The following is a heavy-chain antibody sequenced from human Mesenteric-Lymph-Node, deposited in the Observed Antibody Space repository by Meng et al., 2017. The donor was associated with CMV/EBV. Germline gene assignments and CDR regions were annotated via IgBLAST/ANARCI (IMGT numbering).Heavy chain of an antibody. Sequence: ASVKVSCKASGYTFASYGITWVRQAPGQGLEWMGWISGQNGYTKYEEKLQGRVTMTRDTSTSTAYMELRSLRSDDTAVYFCARVDVGAKLYDAFDIWGQGTAVTVSS. CDR3: ARVDVGAKLYDAFDI. D-gene: IGHD1-26*01. J-gene: IGHJ3*02. CDR2: ISGQNGYT. CDR1: GYTFASYG. V-gene: IGHV1-18*01.